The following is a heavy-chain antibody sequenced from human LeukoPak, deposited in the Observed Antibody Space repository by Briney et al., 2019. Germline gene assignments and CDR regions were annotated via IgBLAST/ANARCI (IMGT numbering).Heavy chain of an antibody. J-gene: IGHJ5*02. CDR1: GYTFTSYY. D-gene: IGHD4-17*01. V-gene: IGHV1-46*01. Sequence: ASVKVSCKASGYTFTSYYMNWVRQAPGQGLEWMGKINPSDGSTDYAQKFQGRVTMTSDTSTSTVCMELSSLRSEDTAVYYCARGWWGTDYGWTNWFDPWGQGTLVTVSS. CDR2: INPSDGST. CDR3: ARGWWGTDYGWTNWFDP.